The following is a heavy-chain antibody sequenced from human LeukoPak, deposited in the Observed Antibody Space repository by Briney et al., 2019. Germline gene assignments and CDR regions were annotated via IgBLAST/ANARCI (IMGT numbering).Heavy chain of an antibody. CDR2: MNPNSGNT. J-gene: IGHJ3*02. V-gene: IGHV1-8*03. D-gene: IGHD6-19*01. CDR1: GYTFTSYD. Sequence: GASVKVSCKASGYTFTSYDINWVRQATGQGLEWMGWMNPNSGNTGYAQKFRGRVTITRNTSISTAYMELSSLRSEDTAVYYCARMSSGWYGFAFDIWGQGTMVTVSS. CDR3: ARMSSGWYGFAFDI.